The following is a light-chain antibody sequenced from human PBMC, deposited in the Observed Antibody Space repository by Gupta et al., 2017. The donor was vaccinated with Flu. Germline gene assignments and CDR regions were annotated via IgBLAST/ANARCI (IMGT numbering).Light chain of an antibody. V-gene: IGLV1-40*01. J-gene: IGLJ3*02. CDR2: GNN. Sequence: QSVLTQPPSVSGAPGQRVILSCTGSSSNIGAGYDVHWFQQLPGTAPKLLIYGNNNRPSGVPDRFSGSKSGTSASLAITGLQADDETHYYCQSYDITLSAWVFGGGTKLTVL. CDR3: QSYDITLSAWV. CDR1: SSNIGAGYD.